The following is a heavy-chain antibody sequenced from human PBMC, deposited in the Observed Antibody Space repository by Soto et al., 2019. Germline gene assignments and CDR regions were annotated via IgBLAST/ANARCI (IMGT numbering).Heavy chain of an antibody. Sequence: QVQLVESGGGVVRPGRSLRLTCAASGFTFRNYDMHWVRQAPGKGLEWVAVLSHDGSDKYYADSMKGRFIISRDNSEKTLFLNMNSLRPEDTAVYYCAKENQHLVLDYWGQGTPVTVSS. V-gene: IGHV3-30*18. D-gene: IGHD6-13*01. CDR2: LSHDGSDK. CDR1: GFTFRNYD. CDR3: AKENQHLVLDY. J-gene: IGHJ4*02.